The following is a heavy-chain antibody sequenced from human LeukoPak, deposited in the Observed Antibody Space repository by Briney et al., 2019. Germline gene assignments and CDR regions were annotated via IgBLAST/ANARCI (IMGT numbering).Heavy chain of an antibody. CDR2: IYYTGST. D-gene: IGHD5-24*01. CDR1: GGSISSYY. Sequence: SETLSLTCTVSGGSISSYYWSWIRQPPGKGLEWIGFIYYTGSTDYNPSLKSRVTMSVDTSRNQFSLKVKSVTAADTAVYYCARGRDGYMGWGQGTLVTVSS. J-gene: IGHJ4*02. V-gene: IGHV4-59*01. CDR3: ARGRDGYMG.